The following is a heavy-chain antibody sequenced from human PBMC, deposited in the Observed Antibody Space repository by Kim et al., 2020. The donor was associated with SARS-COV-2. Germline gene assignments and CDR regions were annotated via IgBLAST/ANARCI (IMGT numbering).Heavy chain of an antibody. D-gene: IGHD3-9*01. V-gene: IGHV3-7*04. Sequence: GGSLRLSCAASGFTFSSYWMSWVRQAPGKGLEWVANIKQDGSEKYYVDSVKGRFTISRDNAKNSLYLQMNSLRAEDTAVYYCARVNYDILTDGMDVWGQGTTVTVSS. CDR1: GFTFSSYW. J-gene: IGHJ6*02. CDR3: ARVNYDILTDGMDV. CDR2: IKQDGSEK.